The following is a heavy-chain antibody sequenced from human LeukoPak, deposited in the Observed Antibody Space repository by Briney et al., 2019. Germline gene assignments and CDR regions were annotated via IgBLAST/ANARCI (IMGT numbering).Heavy chain of an antibody. CDR3: AKKSRGTYNWND. D-gene: IGHD1-1*01. Sequence: GGSLRLSCAASGFTFSSYAMSWVRQAPGKGLEWVSAISGSGGSTYYADSVKGRFTISRDNSKNTLYLQMDSLRAEDTAVYYCAKKSRGTYNWNDWGQGTLVTVSS. V-gene: IGHV3-23*01. CDR2: ISGSGGST. CDR1: GFTFSSYA. J-gene: IGHJ4*02.